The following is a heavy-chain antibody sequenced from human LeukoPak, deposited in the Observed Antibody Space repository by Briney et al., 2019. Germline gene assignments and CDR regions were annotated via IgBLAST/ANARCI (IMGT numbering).Heavy chain of an antibody. Sequence: GGSLRLSCAASGFTFGGYAMSWVRQAPGKGLEWVSAISGSGANTYYADSVKGRFTISRDNAKNSLYLQMNSLRAEDMALYYCAKDIGAVAGYAFDIWGQGTMVTVSS. V-gene: IGHV3-23*01. D-gene: IGHD6-19*01. CDR3: AKDIGAVAGYAFDI. CDR1: GFTFGGYA. CDR2: ISGSGANT. J-gene: IGHJ3*02.